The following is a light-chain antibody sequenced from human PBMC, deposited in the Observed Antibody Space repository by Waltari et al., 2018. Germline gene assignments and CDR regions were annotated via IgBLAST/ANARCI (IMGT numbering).Light chain of an antibody. J-gene: IGLJ3*02. CDR2: VNSDGSH. V-gene: IGLV4-69*01. CDR1: SGHSSNV. Sequence: QLVLTQSPSASASLGASVKLTCTLSSGHSSNVIAWHQQQPEKGPRYLMKVNSDGSHSKGDKIPDRLSGSSSGAEHYLTISSLQSEDEADYYCQTGGHGTWVFGGGTKLTVL. CDR3: QTGGHGTWV.